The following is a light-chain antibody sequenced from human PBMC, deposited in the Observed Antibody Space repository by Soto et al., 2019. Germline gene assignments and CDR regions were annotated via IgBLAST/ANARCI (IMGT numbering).Light chain of an antibody. CDR2: GAS. CDR1: QSVSNNY. V-gene: IGKV3-20*01. CDR3: QQYGSSPLT. J-gene: IGKJ4*01. Sequence: EIVLTQSPGTLSLSPGERATLSCRASQSVSNNYLAWYQQKPGQAPRLLIYGASRRATGIPDRFSGSGSGTDFTLTISRLKPEDFAVYSCQQYGSSPLTFGGGTKVEIK.